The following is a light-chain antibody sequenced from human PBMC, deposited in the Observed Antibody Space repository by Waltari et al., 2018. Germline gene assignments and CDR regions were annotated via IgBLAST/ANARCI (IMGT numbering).Light chain of an antibody. J-gene: IGKJ1*01. CDR1: QSVSRA. V-gene: IGKV3-20*01. CDR2: DAS. Sequence: TLSCRASQSVSRALAWYQQKPGQAPRLLIYDASRRATGIPDRFSGSGSGTDFSLTISRLEPEDFAVYYCQKYESLPATFGQGTKVEIK. CDR3: QKYESLPAT.